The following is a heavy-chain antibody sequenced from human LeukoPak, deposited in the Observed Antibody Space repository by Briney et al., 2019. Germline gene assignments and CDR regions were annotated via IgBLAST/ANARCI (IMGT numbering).Heavy chain of an antibody. V-gene: IGHV4-39*01. CDR2: IYYSGST. J-gene: IGHJ4*02. D-gene: IGHD5-18*01. CDR1: GGSISSSSYY. Sequence: SETLSLTCTVSGGSISSSSYYWGWIRQPPGKGLEWIGSIYYSGSTYYNPSLKSRVTISVDTSKNQFSLKLSSVTAADTAVYYCARGEYSYGFGPFGYWGQGTLVTVSS. CDR3: ARGEYSYGFGPFGY.